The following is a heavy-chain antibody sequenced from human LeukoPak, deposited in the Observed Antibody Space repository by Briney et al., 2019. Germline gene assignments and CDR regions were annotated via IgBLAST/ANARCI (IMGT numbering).Heavy chain of an antibody. CDR3: ARGVGYCSGGSCYLVWFDP. CDR1: VYTFTSYA. J-gene: IGHJ5*02. Sequence: GASVKVSCKASVYTFTSYAMHWVRQAPGQRLEWIGWINAGNGNTKYSQEFQGRVTITRDTSASTAYMGLSSLRSEDMAVYYCARGVGYCSGGSCYLVWFDPWGQGTLVTVST. D-gene: IGHD2-15*01. V-gene: IGHV1-3*03. CDR2: INAGNGNT.